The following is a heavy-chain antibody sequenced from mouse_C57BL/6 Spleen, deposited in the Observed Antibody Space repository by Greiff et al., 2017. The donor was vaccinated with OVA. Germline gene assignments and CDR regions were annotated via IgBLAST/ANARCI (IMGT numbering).Heavy chain of an antibody. V-gene: IGHV1-69*01. CDR3: ARHGSSYIFDY. CDR1: GYTFTSYW. J-gene: IGHJ2*01. Sequence: QVQLQQPGAELVMPGASVKLSCKASGYTFTSYWMHWVKQRPGQGLEWIGEIDPSDSYTNYNQKFKGKSTLTVDKSSSTAYMQLSSLTSEDSAVYYCARHGSSYIFDYWGQGTTLTVSS. CDR2: IDPSDSYT. D-gene: IGHD1-1*01.